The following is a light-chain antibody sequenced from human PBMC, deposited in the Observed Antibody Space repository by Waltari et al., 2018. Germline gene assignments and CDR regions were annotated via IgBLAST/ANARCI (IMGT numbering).Light chain of an antibody. J-gene: IGKJ1*01. CDR3: QQLNSYPRT. Sequence: DIQLTQSPSLLSTSVGDRGTITCRASQGISSYLAWYQQKPGKDPKLLIYAASTVQSGVPSRFSGSGSGTEFTLTIRSLQPEDFATYYCQQLNSYPRTFGQGTKVEIK. V-gene: IGKV1-9*01. CDR1: QGISSY. CDR2: AAS.